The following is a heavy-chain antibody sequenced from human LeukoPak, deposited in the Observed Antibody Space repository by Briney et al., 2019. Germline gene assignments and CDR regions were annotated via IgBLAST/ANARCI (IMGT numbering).Heavy chain of an antibody. D-gene: IGHD2-15*01. CDR1: GVTLSNYA. V-gene: IGHV3-23*01. Sequence: PGGSLRLSCVASGVTLSNYAMSWARQAPGKGLEWVSGISSSGSGGNTYYADSVKGRFTISRDSSRNTLFLHMNTLRAEDTAIYYCAKVSNEVVAAPFNYFDYWGQGTLVTVSS. J-gene: IGHJ4*02. CDR3: AKVSNEVVAAPFNYFDY. CDR2: ISSSGSGGNT.